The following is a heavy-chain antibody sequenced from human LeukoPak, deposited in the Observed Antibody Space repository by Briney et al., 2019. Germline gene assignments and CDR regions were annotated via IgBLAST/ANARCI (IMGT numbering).Heavy chain of an antibody. CDR2: INHSGST. CDR1: GGSISSGGYY. D-gene: IGHD2/OR15-2a*01. CDR3: ARGLLSFDY. J-gene: IGHJ4*02. Sequence: PSETLSLTCAVSGGSISSGGYYWSWIRQPPGKGLEWIGEINHSGSTNYNPSLKSRVTISVDTSKNQFSLKLSSVTAADTAVYYCARGLLSFDYWGQGTLVTVSS. V-gene: IGHV4-61*08.